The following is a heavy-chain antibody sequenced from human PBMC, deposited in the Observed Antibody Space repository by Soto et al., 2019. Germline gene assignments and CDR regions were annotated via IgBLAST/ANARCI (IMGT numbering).Heavy chain of an antibody. CDR2: IYWDDDK. D-gene: IGHD3-3*01. J-gene: IGHJ4*02. Sequence: QITLNESGPTQVKPRQTLTLTCTFSGFSLTTSGVGVGWIRQSPGKAPEWLALIYWDDDKSYSPSLKSRLTITQDTSKNQVVLTMADLDPADTATYYCAHRVLRTVFGLVTTTAIYFDFWGQGTPVAVSS. V-gene: IGHV2-5*02. CDR1: GFSLTTSGVG. CDR3: AHRVLRTVFGLVTTTAIYFDF.